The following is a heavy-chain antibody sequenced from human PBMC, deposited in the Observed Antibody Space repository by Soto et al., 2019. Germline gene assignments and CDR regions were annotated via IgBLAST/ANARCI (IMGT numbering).Heavy chain of an antibody. D-gene: IGHD6-19*01. Sequence: QVQLVESGGGVVQPGRSLRLSCAASGFTFSSYGMHWVRQAPGKGLEWVAVISYDGSNKYYADSVKGRFTISRDNSKNPLYLQMNSLRAEDTAVYYCARGYSSGRYYFDYWGQGTLVTVSS. V-gene: IGHV3-30*03. CDR1: GFTFSSYG. J-gene: IGHJ4*02. CDR3: ARGYSSGRYYFDY. CDR2: ISYDGSNK.